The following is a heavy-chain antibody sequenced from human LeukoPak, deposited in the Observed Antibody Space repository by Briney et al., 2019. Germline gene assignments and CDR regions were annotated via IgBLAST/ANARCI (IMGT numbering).Heavy chain of an antibody. CDR1: GFTFSSYW. D-gene: IGHD4-17*01. V-gene: IGHV3-7*03. CDR3: AKHTTVTTAIHFDY. J-gene: IGHJ4*02. Sequence: GGSLRLSCAASGFTFSSYWMSWVRQAPGKGLEWVANIKQDGSEKYYVDSVKGRFTISRDNSKNTLYLQMNSLRAEGTAVYYCAKHTTVTTAIHFDYWGQGTLVTVSS. CDR2: IKQDGSEK.